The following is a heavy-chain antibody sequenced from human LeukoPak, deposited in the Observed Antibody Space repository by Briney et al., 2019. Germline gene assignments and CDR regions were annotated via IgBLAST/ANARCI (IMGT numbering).Heavy chain of an antibody. CDR3: ARSSEGY. Sequence: KSGGSLRLSCAAFGFTFSSYSMTWVRQAPGKGLEWVSSISSSSSYIYYADSVKGRFTISRDNAKNSLYLQMNSLRAEDTAVYYCARSSEGYWGQGTLVTVSS. CDR1: GFTFSSYS. J-gene: IGHJ4*02. CDR2: ISSSSSYI. D-gene: IGHD1-26*01. V-gene: IGHV3-21*01.